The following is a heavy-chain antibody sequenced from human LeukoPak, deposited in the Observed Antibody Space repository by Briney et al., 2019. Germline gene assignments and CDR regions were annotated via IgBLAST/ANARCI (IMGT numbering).Heavy chain of an antibody. V-gene: IGHV4-38-2*01. CDR2: IYHSGST. CDR1: GYSISSGYY. J-gene: IGHJ5*02. D-gene: IGHD2-2*01. CDR3: ARHCSSTSCLLRWLDP. Sequence: SETLSLTCAVSGYSISSGYYWGWIRQPPGKGLEWIGSIYHSGSTYYNPSLKSRVTISVDTSKNQFSLKLSSVTAADTAVYYCARHCSSTSCLLRWLDPWGQGTLVTVSS.